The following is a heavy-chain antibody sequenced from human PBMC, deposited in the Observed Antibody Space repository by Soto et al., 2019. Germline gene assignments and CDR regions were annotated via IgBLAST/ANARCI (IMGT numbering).Heavy chain of an antibody. CDR2: ISYDGSNK. V-gene: IGHV3-30*18. CDR1: GFTFSSYG. CDR3: AKMPIVGAKSRSRGNAIDY. D-gene: IGHD1-26*01. J-gene: IGHJ4*02. Sequence: HPGGSLRLSCAASGFTFSSYGMHWVRQAPGKGLEWVAVISYDGSNKYYADSVKGRFTISRDNSKNTLYLQMNSLRAEDTAVYYCAKMPIVGAKSRSRGNAIDYWGQGTLVTVSS.